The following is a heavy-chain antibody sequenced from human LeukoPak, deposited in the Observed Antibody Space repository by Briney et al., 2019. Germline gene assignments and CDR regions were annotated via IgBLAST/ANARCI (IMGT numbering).Heavy chain of an antibody. CDR2: INPNNGYT. J-gene: IGHJ4*02. CDR1: GFTFTAYY. D-gene: IGHD2-15*01. CDR3: ARHIYSWAFDY. V-gene: IGHV1-2*02. Sequence: ASVTVSSKASGFTFTAYYVHWVRQAPGQGPEWMGWINPNNGYTKYSQNFQGKVTMTRDTSISTLYMELSSLRSDDTAVYYCARHIYSWAFDYWGQESLVTVSS.